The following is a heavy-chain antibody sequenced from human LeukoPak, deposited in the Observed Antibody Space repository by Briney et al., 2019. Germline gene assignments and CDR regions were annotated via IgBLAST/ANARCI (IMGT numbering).Heavy chain of an antibody. CDR3: ERGAMTTVDY. CDR2: ISGSGSNT. V-gene: IGHV3-23*01. J-gene: IGHJ4*02. D-gene: IGHD4-17*01. CDR1: GFTFSSYA. Sequence: GGSLRLSCAASGFTFSSYAMSWVRQAPGKGLEWVSAISGSGSNTYYTDSVKGRFTISRDNSRNSLYLQMNSLRAEDTAVYYCERGAMTTVDYWGQGTLVTVSS.